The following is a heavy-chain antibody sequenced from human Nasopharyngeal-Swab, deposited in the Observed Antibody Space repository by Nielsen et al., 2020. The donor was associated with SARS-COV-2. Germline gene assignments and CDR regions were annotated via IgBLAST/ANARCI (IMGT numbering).Heavy chain of an antibody. CDR2: IIPILGIA. D-gene: IGHD1-14*01. CDR1: GGTFSSYA. CDR3: ARNKPDRHIDY. Sequence: SVKVSCKASGGTFSSYAISWVRQAPGQGVEWMGGIIPILGIANYAQKFQGRVTITADKSTSTAYMELSSLRSEDTAVYYCARNKPDRHIDYWGQGTLVTVSS. V-gene: IGHV1-69*10. J-gene: IGHJ4*02.